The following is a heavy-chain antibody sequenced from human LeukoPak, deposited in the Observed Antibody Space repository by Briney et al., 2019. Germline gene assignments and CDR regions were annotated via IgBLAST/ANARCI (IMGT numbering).Heavy chain of an antibody. CDR3: ARGSGWSDYYGMDV. J-gene: IGHJ6*02. CDR1: GYTFANHG. D-gene: IGHD6-19*01. Sequence: GASVKVSCKASGYTFANHGMHWVRQAPGQGLEWMGWINAGEGKTKYLQKFQDRVTISRVTSASTAYMELSSLRSEDTAVYYCARGSGWSDYYGMDVWGQGTTVIVSS. CDR2: INAGEGKT. V-gene: IGHV1-3*01.